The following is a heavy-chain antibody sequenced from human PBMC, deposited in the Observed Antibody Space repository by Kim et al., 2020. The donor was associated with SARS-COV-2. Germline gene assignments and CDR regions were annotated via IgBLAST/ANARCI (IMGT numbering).Heavy chain of an antibody. CDR3: ARDRQRAGTGVDY. Sequence: YALSVNGRIPITPDTSTTQFSLQLNSVTPEDTAVYYCARDRQRAGTGVDYWGQGTLVTVSS. J-gene: IGHJ4*02. V-gene: IGHV6-1*01. D-gene: IGHD6-19*01.